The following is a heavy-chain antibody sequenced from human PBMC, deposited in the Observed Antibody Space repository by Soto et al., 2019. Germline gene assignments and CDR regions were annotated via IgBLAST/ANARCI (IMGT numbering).Heavy chain of an antibody. CDR1: GGSIRSYY. J-gene: IGHJ6*02. CDR3: AVLNGYCVSTGCHGYNGMDV. V-gene: IGHV4-59*08. Sequence: LSLTCTVSGGSIRSYYWSWIRQPPGKGLQWIGYIYYSGSTNYNPSLKSRVTISVDTSKNQFSLKLSSVTAADTAVYYCAVLNGYCVSTGCHGYNGMDVWGQGTRVTVSS. D-gene: IGHD2-2*03. CDR2: IYYSGST.